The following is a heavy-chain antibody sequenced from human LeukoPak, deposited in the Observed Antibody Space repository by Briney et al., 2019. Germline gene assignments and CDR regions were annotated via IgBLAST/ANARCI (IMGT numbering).Heavy chain of an antibody. D-gene: IGHD1-26*01. V-gene: IGHV1-8*01. CDR3: ARGSVGATAQFDY. CDR2: MNPNSGNT. CDR1: GYTFTSYD. Sequence: GASVKVSCTASGYTFTSYDINWVRQATGQGHEWMGWMNPNSGNTGYAQKFQGRVTMTRNTSISTAYMELSSLRSEDTAVYYCARGSVGATAQFDYWGQGTLVTVSS. J-gene: IGHJ4*02.